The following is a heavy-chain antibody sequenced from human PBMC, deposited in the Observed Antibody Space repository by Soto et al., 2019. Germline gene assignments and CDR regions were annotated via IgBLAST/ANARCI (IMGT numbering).Heavy chain of an antibody. D-gene: IGHD4-17*01. V-gene: IGHV3-30-3*01. CDR3: ARDQDYGDVSFNWFDP. J-gene: IGHJ5*02. CDR2: ISYDGSNK. Sequence: QVQLVESGGGVVQPGRSLRLSCAASGFTFSSYAMHWVRQAPGKGLEWVAVISYDGSNKYYADSVKGRFTISRDNSKNTLYLQMNSLRAEDTAVYYCARDQDYGDVSFNWFDPWGQGTLVTVSS. CDR1: GFTFSSYA.